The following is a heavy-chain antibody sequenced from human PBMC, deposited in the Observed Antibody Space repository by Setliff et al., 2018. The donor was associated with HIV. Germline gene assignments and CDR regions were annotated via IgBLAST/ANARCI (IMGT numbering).Heavy chain of an antibody. CDR3: ARQLLWFGESGLHMDV. D-gene: IGHD3-10*01. V-gene: IGHV7-4-1*02. Sequence: GASVKVSCKASGYTFTNYDINWVRQATGQGLEWMGWINTNTGNPTYAQGFTGRFVFSLDTSVSTAYLQISSLKAEDTAIYYCARQLLWFGESGLHMDVWGKGTTVTVSS. CDR1: GYTFTNYD. J-gene: IGHJ6*03. CDR2: INTNTGNP.